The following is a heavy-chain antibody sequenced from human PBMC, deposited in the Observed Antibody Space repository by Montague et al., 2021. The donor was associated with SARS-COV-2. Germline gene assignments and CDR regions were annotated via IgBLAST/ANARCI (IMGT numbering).Heavy chain of an antibody. CDR3: ARDFVAAVPDRFDS. Sequence: SETLSLTCAVSGGFISSGNWWSWVRQPPGKGLEWIGEIFHSGAAXXNPXXXSRLTISMGKSKNEFSLKLNSVTAADTAMYYCARDFVAAVPDRFDSWGQGVLVTVSS. CDR2: IFHSGAA. D-gene: IGHD6-13*01. V-gene: IGHV4/OR15-8*02. J-gene: IGHJ4*02. CDR1: GGFISSGNW.